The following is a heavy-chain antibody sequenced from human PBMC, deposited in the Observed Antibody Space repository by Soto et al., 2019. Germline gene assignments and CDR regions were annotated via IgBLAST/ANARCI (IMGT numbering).Heavy chain of an antibody. CDR3: ARDEPRRYYGMDV. V-gene: IGHV3-33*01. CDR2: IWYDGSNK. J-gene: IGHJ6*02. Sequence: QVQLVESGGGVVQPGRSLRLSCAASGFTFSSYGMHWVRQAPGKGLEWVAVIWYDGSNKYYADSVKGRFTISRDNSKNTLYLQMNSLRAEETAVYYCARDEPRRYYGMDVWGQGTTVTVSS. CDR1: GFTFSSYG.